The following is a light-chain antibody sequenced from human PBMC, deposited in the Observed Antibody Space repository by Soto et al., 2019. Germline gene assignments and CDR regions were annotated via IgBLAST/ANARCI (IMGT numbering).Light chain of an antibody. CDR1: QSVLYSSNNMNY. CDR3: QQSYSSPWT. J-gene: IGKJ1*01. V-gene: IGKV4-1*01. Sequence: DVVLTQSPDSLAVSLGERATINCKSSQSVLYSSNNMNYLAWYQQKAGQPPKLLIYWASTRESGVPDRFGGSGSGTEFTLTISSLQDEDVEVYYCQQSYSSPWTFGQGTKGDIK. CDR2: WAS.